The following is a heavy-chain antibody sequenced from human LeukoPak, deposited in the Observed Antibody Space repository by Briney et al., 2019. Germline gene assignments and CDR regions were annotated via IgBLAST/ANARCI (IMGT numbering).Heavy chain of an antibody. V-gene: IGHV4-38-2*02. J-gene: IGHJ4*02. Sequence: SETLPLTCTVSVSSISTTYYWGWIRQPPGKGLEWIGNVYQGGGTYYNPSLKSRVTISVDTSKNQFSLKLSSVTAADTAVYYCARLSIGGTFDYWGQGTLVTVSS. CDR3: ARLSIGGTFDY. CDR1: VSSISTTYY. D-gene: IGHD5/OR15-5a*01. CDR2: VYQGGGT.